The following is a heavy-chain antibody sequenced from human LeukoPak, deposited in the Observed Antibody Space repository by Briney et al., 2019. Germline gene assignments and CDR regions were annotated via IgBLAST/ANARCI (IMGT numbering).Heavy chain of an antibody. J-gene: IGHJ4*02. Sequence: GGSLRLSCAASGFTFSDSYMTWIRQAPGKGLEWVSFISNTGDSIYDADSVKGRFTTSRDNAKSSLSLQMNSLRAEDTAVYYCGRGHWGLDYWGQGALVTVSS. CDR1: GFTFSDSY. CDR2: ISNTGDSI. D-gene: IGHD7-27*01. V-gene: IGHV3-11*04. CDR3: GRGHWGLDY.